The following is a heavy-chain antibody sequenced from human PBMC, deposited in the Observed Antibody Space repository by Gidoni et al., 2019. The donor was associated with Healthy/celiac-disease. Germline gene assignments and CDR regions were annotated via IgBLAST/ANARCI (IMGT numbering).Heavy chain of an antibody. V-gene: IGHV3-30-3*01. CDR2: ISYDGSNK. J-gene: IGHJ4*02. CDR3: ARAGGSSFDY. Sequence: QVQLVESGGGVVQPGRSLRLSCAASGFTFSSYAMHWVRQAPGKGLEWVAVISYDGSNKYYADSVKGRFTISRDNSKNTLYLQMNSLRAEDTAVYYCARAGGSSFDYWGQGTLVTVSS. D-gene: IGHD6-6*01. CDR1: GFTFSSYA.